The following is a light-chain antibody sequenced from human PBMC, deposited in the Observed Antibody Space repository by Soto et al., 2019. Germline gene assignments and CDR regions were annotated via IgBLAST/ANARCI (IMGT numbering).Light chain of an antibody. CDR3: QTWDTGIQV. CDR2: VTSDGSH. CDR1: SGHSNYV. Sequence: QLVLTQSSSASASLGASVTLTCTLSSGHSNYVIAWHQQQPEKGPRYLMRVTSDGSHNKGDGIPDRFSGSSSGAERYLTISSLQSEDEADYYCQTWDTGIQVFGTGTKLTVL. J-gene: IGLJ1*01. V-gene: IGLV4-69*01.